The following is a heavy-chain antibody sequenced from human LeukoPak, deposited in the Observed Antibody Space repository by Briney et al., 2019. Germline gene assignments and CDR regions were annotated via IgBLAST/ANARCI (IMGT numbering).Heavy chain of an antibody. V-gene: IGHV3-23*01. J-gene: IGHJ5*02. CDR2: ISGSGGST. CDR3: AKGGQWLDSNWFDP. D-gene: IGHD6-19*01. CDR1: GFTFSSYA. Sequence: SGGSLRLSCAASGFTFSSYAMSWVRQAPGKGLEWVSAISGSGGSTYYADSVKGRFTISRDNSKNTLYLQMNSLRAEDTAVYYCAKGGQWLDSNWFDPWGQGTLVTVSS.